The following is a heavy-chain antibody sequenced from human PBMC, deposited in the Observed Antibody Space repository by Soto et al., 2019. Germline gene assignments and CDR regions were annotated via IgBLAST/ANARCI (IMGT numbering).Heavy chain of an antibody. CDR1: GFTFSTYG. Sequence: QVQLVESGGGVVQPGRSLRLSCAGSGFTFSTYGMHWVRQAPGKGLEWVAAISSDGSNKYYADSVKGRFTISRDISKNTPYLQMNSLRAEDTAVYYCAKDPGYGLDYWGQGTLVTVSS. D-gene: IGHD5-12*01. CDR2: ISSDGSNK. CDR3: AKDPGYGLDY. J-gene: IGHJ4*02. V-gene: IGHV3-30*18.